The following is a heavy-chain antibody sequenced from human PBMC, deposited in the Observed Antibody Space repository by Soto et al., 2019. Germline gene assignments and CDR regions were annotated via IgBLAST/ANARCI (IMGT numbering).Heavy chain of an antibody. CDR3: AKSRLVGATWGPEYYYYGMDV. D-gene: IGHD1-26*01. J-gene: IGHJ6*02. CDR1: GFTFSSYA. CDR2: ISGSGGST. Sequence: EVQLLESGGGLVQPGGSLRLSCAASGFTFSSYAMSWVRQAPGKGLEWVSAISGSGGSTYYADSVKGRFTISRDNSKNTLYLQMNSLRAEDTAVYYCAKSRLVGATWGPEYYYYGMDVWGQGTTVTVSS. V-gene: IGHV3-23*01.